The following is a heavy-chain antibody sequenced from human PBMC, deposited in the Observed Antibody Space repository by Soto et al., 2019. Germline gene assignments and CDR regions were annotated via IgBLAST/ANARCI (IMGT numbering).Heavy chain of an antibody. CDR3: ARDEGQQLVPSYYYYYMDV. CDR1: GFTFSSYS. Sequence: PGGSLRLSCAASGFTFSSYSMNWVRQAPGKGLEWVSYISSSSSTIYYADTVKGRFTISRDNAKNSLYLKMNSLRAEDTAVYYCARDEGQQLVPSYYYYYMDVWGKGTTVTVSS. V-gene: IGHV3-48*01. J-gene: IGHJ6*03. CDR2: ISSSSSTI. D-gene: IGHD6-13*01.